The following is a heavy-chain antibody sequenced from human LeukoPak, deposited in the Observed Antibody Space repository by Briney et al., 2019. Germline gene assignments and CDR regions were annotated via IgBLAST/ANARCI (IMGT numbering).Heavy chain of an antibody. V-gene: IGHV5-51*01. D-gene: IGHD6-25*01. CDR2: AYPGDSDT. J-gene: IGHJ4*02. CDR1: GYNFTSYW. Sequence: GESLKISCKGSGYNFTSYWLVWVRQMPGKGLEWMGVAYPGDSDTRYSPSFQGQVTMSADKSITTAYLQWSSLKASDTAMYYCARPPAGSGVYYSFDYWGQGTLVTVSS. CDR3: ARPPAGSGVYYSFDY.